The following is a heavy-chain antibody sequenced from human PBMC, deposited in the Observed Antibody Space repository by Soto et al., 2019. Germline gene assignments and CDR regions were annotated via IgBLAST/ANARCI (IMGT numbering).Heavy chain of an antibody. J-gene: IGHJ5*02. CDR1: GYSFSTYD. V-gene: IGHV1-8*02. Sequence: ASVKVSCKASGYSFSTYDINWVRQAPWQGLEWMGWMNPSAGTTGSAQKFQGRVTMTWETSISTAYMELSSLTSEDTAVYYCARGATIRITGTTNNGFDPCGQGTLVTVS. D-gene: IGHD1-20*01. CDR3: ARGATIRITGTTNNGFDP. CDR2: MNPSAGTT.